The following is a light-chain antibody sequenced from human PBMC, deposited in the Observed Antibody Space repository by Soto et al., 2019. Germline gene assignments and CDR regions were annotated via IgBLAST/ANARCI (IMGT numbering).Light chain of an antibody. J-gene: IGKJ1*01. CDR2: GAS. CDR3: QQYGSPPWA. CDR1: QSVSYY. Sequence: EIVLTQSPGTLSLSPGERATLSCRASQSVSYYLAWYQQKPGQAPRLLIYGASSRATGVPDRFSGSGSGTDFTLTISRLEPEDSAVYYCQQYGSPPWAFGQGTKVDIK. V-gene: IGKV3-20*01.